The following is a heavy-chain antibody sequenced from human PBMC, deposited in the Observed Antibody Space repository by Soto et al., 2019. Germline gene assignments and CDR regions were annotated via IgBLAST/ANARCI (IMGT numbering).Heavy chain of an antibody. CDR1: GFTFSGYG. J-gene: IGHJ6*02. CDR2: IWYDGSNK. CDR3: ARSYGEYYYYYYGMDV. V-gene: IGHV3-33*01. D-gene: IGHD4-17*01. Sequence: QVQLVESVGGVVQPGRSLRLSCAASGFTFSGYGMHWVRQAPGKGLEWVAVIWYDGSNKYYADSVKGRFTISRDNSKNTLYLQMNSLRAEDTAVYYCARSYGEYYYYYYGMDVWGQGTTVTVSS.